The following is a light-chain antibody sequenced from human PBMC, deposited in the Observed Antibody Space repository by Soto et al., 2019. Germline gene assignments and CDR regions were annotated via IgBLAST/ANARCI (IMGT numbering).Light chain of an antibody. CDR3: QQYDSYPWT. CDR2: EAS. V-gene: IGKV1-5*01. CDR1: QSLSSS. J-gene: IGKJ1*01. Sequence: RVTIPCRASQSLSSSLAWYQQKPGKAPNLLIYEASSLESGVPSRFSGSGSGTEFTLTISSLQPDDFATYYCQQYDSYPWTFGQGTKVDIK.